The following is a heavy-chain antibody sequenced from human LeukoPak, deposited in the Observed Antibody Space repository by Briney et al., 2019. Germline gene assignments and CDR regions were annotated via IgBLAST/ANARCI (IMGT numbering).Heavy chain of an antibody. D-gene: IGHD1-1*01. V-gene: IGHV1-18*01. J-gene: IGHJ4*02. Sequence: WMGWISAYNGNTNYAQKLQGRVTMTTDTSTSTAYMELRSLRSDDTAVYYCARVAAGTFDYWGQGTLVTVSS. CDR3: ARVAAGTFDY. CDR2: ISAYNGNT.